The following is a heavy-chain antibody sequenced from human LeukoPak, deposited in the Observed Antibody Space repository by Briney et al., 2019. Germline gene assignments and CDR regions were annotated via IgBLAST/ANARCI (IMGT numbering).Heavy chain of an antibody. Sequence: GGSLRLSCAASGFTFSSYAMHWVRQAPGKGREWVAVISYDGSNKYYADSVKGRFTISRDNSKNTLYLQMNSLRAEDTAVYYCARAPRGSTDYWGQGTLVTVSS. J-gene: IGHJ4*02. D-gene: IGHD1-1*01. CDR3: ARAPRGSTDY. V-gene: IGHV3-30*04. CDR1: GFTFSSYA. CDR2: ISYDGSNK.